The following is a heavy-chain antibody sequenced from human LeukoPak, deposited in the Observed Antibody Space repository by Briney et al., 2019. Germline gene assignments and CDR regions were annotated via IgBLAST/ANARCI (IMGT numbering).Heavy chain of an antibody. Sequence: PSETLSLTCTVSGGSISSYYWSWIRQPPGKGLEWIGYIYYSGSTNYNPSLKSRVTISVDTSKNQCSLKLSSVTAADTAVYYCARARHIVVVTAAYYFDYWGQGTLVTVSS. CDR3: ARARHIVVVTAAYYFDY. J-gene: IGHJ4*02. V-gene: IGHV4-59*01. CDR1: GGSISSYY. D-gene: IGHD2-21*02. CDR2: IYYSGST.